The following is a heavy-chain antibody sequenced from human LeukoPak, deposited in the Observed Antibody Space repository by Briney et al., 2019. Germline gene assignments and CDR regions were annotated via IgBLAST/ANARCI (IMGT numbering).Heavy chain of an antibody. CDR2: IRSKANSYAT. V-gene: IGHV3-73*01. CDR3: TSATTVVTYFGY. Sequence: QPGGSLRLSCTASGFTFSRHHMDWVRQAPGKGLEWVGRIRSKANSYATAYAASVKGRFTISRDDSKNTAYLQMNSLKTEDTAVYYCTSATTVVTYFGYWGQGTLVTVSS. J-gene: IGHJ4*02. D-gene: IGHD4-23*01. CDR1: GFTFSRHH.